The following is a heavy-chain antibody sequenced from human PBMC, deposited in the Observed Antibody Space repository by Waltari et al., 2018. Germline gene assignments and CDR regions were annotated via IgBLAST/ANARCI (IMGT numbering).Heavy chain of an antibody. CDR3: ARDQEIIVGGMDV. D-gene: IGHD3-22*01. Sequence: EVPLVESWGGLVQPGGSLRLSCPASDFIFGNYDMTWFLQTPGKGLEWIAYISSSGGTIYYAASVEGRFTISRDNAKKSLYLQMNSLRAEDTAVYYCARDQEIIVGGMDVWGQGTAVTVSS. V-gene: IGHV3-48*03. CDR2: ISSSGGTI. CDR1: DFIFGNYD. J-gene: IGHJ6*02.